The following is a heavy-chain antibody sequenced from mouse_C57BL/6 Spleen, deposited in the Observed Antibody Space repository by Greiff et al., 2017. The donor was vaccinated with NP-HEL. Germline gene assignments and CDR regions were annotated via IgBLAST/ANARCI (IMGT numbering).Heavy chain of an antibody. D-gene: IGHD2-4*01. J-gene: IGHJ2*01. CDR2: ISDGGSYT. CDR1: GFTFSSYA. V-gene: IGHV5-4*01. CDR3: ARDLSMITYFDY. Sequence: EVKLQESGGGLVKPGGSLKLSCAASGFTFSSYAMSWVRQTPEKRLEWVATISDGGSYTYYPDNVKGRFTISRDNAKNNLYLQMSHLKSEDTAMYYCARDLSMITYFDYWGQGTTLTVSS.